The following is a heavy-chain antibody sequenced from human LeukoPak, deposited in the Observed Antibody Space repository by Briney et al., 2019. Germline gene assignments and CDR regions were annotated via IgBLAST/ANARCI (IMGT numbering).Heavy chain of an antibody. J-gene: IGHJ3*02. V-gene: IGHV4-59*01. CDR2: IYYSGST. CDR1: GVSISSYY. CDR3: ARGGSWYRAFDI. Sequence: PSETLSLTCTVSGVSISSYYWSWIRQPPGKGLEWIGYIYYSGSTNYNPSLKSRVTISVDTSKSQFSLKLSSVTAADTAVYYCARGGSWYRAFDIWGQGTMVTVSS. D-gene: IGHD6-13*01.